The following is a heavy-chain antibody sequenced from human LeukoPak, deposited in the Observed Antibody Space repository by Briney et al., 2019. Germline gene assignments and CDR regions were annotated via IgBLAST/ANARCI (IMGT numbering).Heavy chain of an antibody. D-gene: IGHD6-6*01. CDR3: ARQTYSSSFATPEYAFDI. V-gene: IGHV4-34*01. CDR1: GGSFSGYY. Sequence: SETLSLTCAVYGGSFSGYYWSWIRQPPGKGLEWIGEINHSGSTNYNPSLKSRVTISVDTSKNQFSLKLSSVTAADTAVYYCARQTYSSSFATPEYAFDIWGQGTMVTVSS. J-gene: IGHJ3*02. CDR2: INHSGST.